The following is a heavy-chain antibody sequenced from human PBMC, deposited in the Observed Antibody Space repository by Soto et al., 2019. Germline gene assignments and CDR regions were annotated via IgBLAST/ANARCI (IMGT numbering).Heavy chain of an antibody. CDR2: ITPIFGTP. Sequence: QVQLVQSGAEVKKPGSSVKVSCKASGDPLSKYGVSWVRQAPGQGLEWMGGITPIFGTPTYAQRFQGRVTMTADKSTSTSHLELTSLRSDDTAVYYCAKSRVGVAWGVVDVWGQGTTVTVSS. J-gene: IGHJ6*02. V-gene: IGHV1-69*06. D-gene: IGHD2-8*01. CDR3: AKSRVGVAWGVVDV. CDR1: GDPLSKYG.